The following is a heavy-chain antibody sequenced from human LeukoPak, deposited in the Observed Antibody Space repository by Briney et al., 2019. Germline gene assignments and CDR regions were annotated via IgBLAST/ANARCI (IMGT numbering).Heavy chain of an antibody. V-gene: IGHV3-48*03. Sequence: GGSLRLSCAASGFTFSSYEMNWVRQAPGKELEWVSYISTSGNTIYYADSVKGRFTMSRDNAKKSLFLQMDRLRADDTAVYHCARGPLIAVTGTGYWGQGTLVTVTS. J-gene: IGHJ4*02. CDR2: ISTSGNTI. CDR3: ARGPLIAVTGTGY. D-gene: IGHD6-19*01. CDR1: GFTFSSYE.